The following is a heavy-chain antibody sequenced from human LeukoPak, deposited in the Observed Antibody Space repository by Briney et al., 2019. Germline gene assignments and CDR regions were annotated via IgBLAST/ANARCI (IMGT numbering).Heavy chain of an antibody. V-gene: IGHV4-39*01. J-gene: IGHJ6*02. CDR3: ARAIVVVPAAIASNYYYYYGMDV. CDR2: IYYSGST. CDR1: GGSISSSSYY. Sequence: SETLSLTCTVSGGSISSSSYYWGWIRQPPGKGLEWIGSIYYSGSTYYNPSLKSRVTISVDTSKNQFSLKLSSVTAADTAVYYCARAIVVVPAAIASNYYYYYGMDVWGQGTTVTVSS. D-gene: IGHD2-2*02.